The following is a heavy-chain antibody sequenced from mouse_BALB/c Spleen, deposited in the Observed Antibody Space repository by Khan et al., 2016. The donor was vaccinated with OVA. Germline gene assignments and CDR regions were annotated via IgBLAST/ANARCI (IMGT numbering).Heavy chain of an antibody. J-gene: IGHJ4*01. D-gene: IGHD2-1*01. CDR1: GFSLTSYG. Sequence: VQLQESGPALVAPSQSLSITCTVSGFSLTSYGVNWVRQPPGKGLEWLGVIWGDGSTNYHSVLISRLSISKANSKSQVFLKLKSLQTDDTATYYCVKQNYGTLYAMDYWGQGTAVTGSS. CDR2: IWGDGST. CDR3: VKQNYGTLYAMDY. V-gene: IGHV2-3*01.